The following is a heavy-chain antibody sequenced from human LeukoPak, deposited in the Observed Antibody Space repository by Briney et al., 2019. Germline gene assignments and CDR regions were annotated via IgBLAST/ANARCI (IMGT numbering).Heavy chain of an antibody. Sequence: SETLSLTCAVSGYSISSGYYWGWIRQPPGKGLEWIGSIYHSGSTYYNPSLKSRVTISVDTSKNQFSLKLSSVTAADTAVYYCASCGPLSRRTEGYYYYYMDVWGKGTTVTVCS. V-gene: IGHV4-38-2*01. D-gene: IGHD1-14*01. CDR1: GYSISSGYY. CDR2: IYHSGST. J-gene: IGHJ6*03. CDR3: ASCGPLSRRTEGYYYYYMDV.